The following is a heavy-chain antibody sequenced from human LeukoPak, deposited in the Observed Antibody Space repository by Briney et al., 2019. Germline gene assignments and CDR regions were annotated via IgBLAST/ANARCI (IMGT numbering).Heavy chain of an antibody. Sequence: ASVKVSCKVSGYTLTELSMHWVRQAPGKGLEWMGGFDPEDGETIYAQKFQGRVTMTEDTSTDTAYMELSSPRSEDTAVYYCATPRPYSSGWYLCYWGQGTLVTVSS. J-gene: IGHJ4*02. CDR2: FDPEDGET. CDR3: ATPRPYSSGWYLCY. CDR1: GYTLTELS. D-gene: IGHD6-19*01. V-gene: IGHV1-24*01.